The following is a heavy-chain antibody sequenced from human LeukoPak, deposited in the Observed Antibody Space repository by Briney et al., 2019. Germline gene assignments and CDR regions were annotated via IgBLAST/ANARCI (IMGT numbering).Heavy chain of an antibody. CDR1: GFTFSSYS. D-gene: IGHD3-22*01. CDR2: ISGGSTYI. J-gene: IGHJ4*02. V-gene: IGHV3-21*01. CDR3: ATWDSSGYYYGS. Sequence: GGSLRLSCAASGFTFSSYSMNWVRQAPGKGLEWVSSISGGSTYIYQADSVKGRFTISRDNAKNSLYLQMNSLRAEDTAVYYCATWDSSGYYYGSWGQGTLVTVSS.